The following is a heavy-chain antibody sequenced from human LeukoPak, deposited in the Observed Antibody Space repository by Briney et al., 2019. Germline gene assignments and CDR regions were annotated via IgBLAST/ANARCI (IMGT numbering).Heavy chain of an antibody. CDR1: GFTFSSYS. D-gene: IGHD4-17*01. Sequence: GGSLRLSCAASGFTFSSYSMNWVRQAPGKGLEWVSSISSSSSYIYYADSVKGRFTISRDNAKNSLYLRMNSLRAEDTAVYYCARVDYGDRRAFDIWGQGTMVTVSS. CDR2: ISSSSSYI. CDR3: ARVDYGDRRAFDI. J-gene: IGHJ3*02. V-gene: IGHV3-21*01.